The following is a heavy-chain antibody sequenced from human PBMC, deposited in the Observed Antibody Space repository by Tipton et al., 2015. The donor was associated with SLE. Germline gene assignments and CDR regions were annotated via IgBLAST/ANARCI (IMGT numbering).Heavy chain of an antibody. CDR1: GFTFSDYS. Sequence: SLRLSCPASGFTFSDYSIHWVRQAPGKGLEWVAIISYDGINKYYADSVKGRFTISRDNSKNTLSLQMNSLRTEDTAIYYCARANDFGDQSPFDYWGQGTLVTVSS. V-gene: IGHV3-30*04. CDR3: ARANDFGDQSPFDY. D-gene: IGHD4-17*01. CDR2: ISYDGINK. J-gene: IGHJ4*02.